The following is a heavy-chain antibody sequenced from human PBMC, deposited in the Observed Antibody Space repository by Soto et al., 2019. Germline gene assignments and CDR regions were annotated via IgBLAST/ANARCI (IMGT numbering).Heavy chain of an antibody. CDR2: IYYSGST. CDR3: ARTGYPTLFDY. D-gene: IGHD3-9*01. Sequence: SETLSLTCTVSGGSISSSSYYWGWIRQPPGKGLEWIGSIYYSGSTYYNPSLKSRVTISVDTSKNQFSLKLSSVTDADTAVYYCARTGYPTLFDYWGQGTLVTVSS. V-gene: IGHV4-39*01. J-gene: IGHJ4*02. CDR1: GGSISSSSYY.